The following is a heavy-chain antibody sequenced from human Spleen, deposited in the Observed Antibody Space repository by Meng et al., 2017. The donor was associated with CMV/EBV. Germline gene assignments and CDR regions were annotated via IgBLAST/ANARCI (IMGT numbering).Heavy chain of an antibody. CDR1: GFTASSNY. D-gene: IGHD3-22*01. Sequence: GGSLRLYCADSGFTASSNYMSWVRQAPGKGLEWVSVIYTGGSTYYADSVKGRFTISRDNSKNTLYLQMNSLRAEDTAVYYCARDRYYDSTGYYSYYYYGMDVWGQGTTVTVSS. J-gene: IGHJ6*02. V-gene: IGHV3-66*02. CDR3: ARDRYYDSTGYYSYYYYGMDV. CDR2: IYTGGST.